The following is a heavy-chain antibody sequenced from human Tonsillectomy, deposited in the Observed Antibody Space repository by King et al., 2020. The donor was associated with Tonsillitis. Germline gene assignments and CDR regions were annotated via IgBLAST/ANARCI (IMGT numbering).Heavy chain of an antibody. CDR3: VGGESWFDP. Sequence: VQLQESGPGLVKPSETLSLTCSVSGGSISSNYWSWIQQPPGKGLVWIGYIYYTGSTNYNPSLKSRVTIPVDTSKNQFSLKLRSVTAADTAVYYCVGGESWFDPWGQGTLVTVSS. CDR2: IYYTGST. CDR1: GGSISSNY. J-gene: IGHJ5*02. V-gene: IGHV4-59*01.